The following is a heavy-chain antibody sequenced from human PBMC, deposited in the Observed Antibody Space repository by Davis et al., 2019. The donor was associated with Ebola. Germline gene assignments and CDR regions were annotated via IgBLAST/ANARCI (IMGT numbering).Heavy chain of an antibody. V-gene: IGHV3-7*03. D-gene: IGHD2-2*01. CDR2: TRPDGSEK. J-gene: IGHJ6*02. CDR3: ARDGGCSSTSCYLRRIYYYGMDV. CDR1: GFTFNNYW. Sequence: GESLKISCAASGFTFNNYWMSWVRQAPGMGLEWVANTRPDGSEKYYVDSVKGRFTISRDNAKNSLYLQMNSLRAEDTAVYYCARDGGCSSTSCYLRRIYYYGMDVWGQGTTVTVSS.